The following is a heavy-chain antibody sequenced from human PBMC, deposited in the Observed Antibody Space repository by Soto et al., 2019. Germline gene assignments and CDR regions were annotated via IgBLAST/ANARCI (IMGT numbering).Heavy chain of an antibody. CDR1: GSTFGTYA. CDR3: ARSARVVTRDAFDI. V-gene: IGHV3-30-3*01. D-gene: IGHD2-21*02. Sequence: GGSLRLSCAASGSTFGTYAMHWVRQAPGKGLQWVAVISSDGTDKYNTDSVRGRFTISRDNSNSTLFLQMNSLRPEDTAVYFCARSARVVTRDAFDIWGQGTLVTVSS. CDR2: ISSDGTDK. J-gene: IGHJ3*02.